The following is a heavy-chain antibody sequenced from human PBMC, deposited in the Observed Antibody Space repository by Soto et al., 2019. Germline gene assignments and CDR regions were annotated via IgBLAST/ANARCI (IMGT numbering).Heavy chain of an antibody. J-gene: IGHJ6*02. Sequence: ASVKVSCKASGYTFTSYGISWVRQAPGQGLEWLGRINPKSGGTSTAQKFQGWVTMTTDTSISTASMELTRLTSDDTAIYYCARGDSTDCSNGVCSFFYNHDMDVWGQGTTVTVSS. CDR2: INPKSGGT. D-gene: IGHD2-8*01. V-gene: IGHV1-2*04. CDR1: GYTFTSYG. CDR3: ARGDSTDCSNGVCSFFYNHDMDV.